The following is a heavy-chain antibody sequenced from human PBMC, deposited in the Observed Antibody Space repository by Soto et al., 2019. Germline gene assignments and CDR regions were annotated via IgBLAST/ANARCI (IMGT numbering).Heavy chain of an antibody. CDR2: INPNSGGT. D-gene: IGHD6-19*01. CDR3: ARGAVTGTEGLDF. V-gene: IGHV1-2*02. Sequence: ASVKVSCKASGYTFSGFYMHWVRQAPGKGLEWMGWINPNSGGTKSAEKFQGRVTMTRDTSISTDYMELSRLTSDDTAVYYCARGAVTGTEGLDFWGQGTQVTVSS. CDR1: GYTFSGFY. J-gene: IGHJ4*02.